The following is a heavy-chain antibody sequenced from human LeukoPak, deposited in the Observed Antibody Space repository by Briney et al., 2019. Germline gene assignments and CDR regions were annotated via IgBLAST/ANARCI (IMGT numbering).Heavy chain of an antibody. Sequence: SETLSLTCAVYGGSFSGYYWSWIRQPPGKGLEWIGEINHSGSTNYNPFLKSRVTISVDTSKNQFSLKLSSVTAADTAVYYCASSYFPAGVYYFDYWGQGTLVTVSS. CDR1: GGSFSGYY. V-gene: IGHV4-34*01. CDR2: INHSGST. J-gene: IGHJ4*02. D-gene: IGHD7-27*01. CDR3: ASSYFPAGVYYFDY.